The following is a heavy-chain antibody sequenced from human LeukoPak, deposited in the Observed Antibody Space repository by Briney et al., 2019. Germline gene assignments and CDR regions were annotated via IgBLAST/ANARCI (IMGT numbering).Heavy chain of an antibody. CDR3: AKGLDY. V-gene: IGHV3-30*18. CDR1: GFTFSSYG. CDR2: ISYDGSNK. J-gene: IGHJ4*02. Sequence: GGSLRLSCAASGFTFSSYGMHWVRQAPGKGLEWVAVISYDGSNKYYADSVKGRFTISRDNSKNTLYLQMNSLRAEDTAVYYCAKGLDYWGQGTLVTVSS.